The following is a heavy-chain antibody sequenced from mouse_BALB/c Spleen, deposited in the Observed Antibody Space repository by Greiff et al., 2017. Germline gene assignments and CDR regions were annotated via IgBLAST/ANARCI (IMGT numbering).Heavy chain of an antibody. CDR3: ARHRGDWDGYFDV. CDR2: ISSGGSYT. J-gene: IGHJ1*01. Sequence: EVMLVESGGDLVKPGGSLKLSCAASGFTFSSYGMSWVRQTPDKRLEWVATISSGGSYTYYPDSVKGRFTISRDNAKNTLYLQMSSLKSEDTAMYYCARHRGDWDGYFDVWGAGTTVTVSS. D-gene: IGHD4-1*01. CDR1: GFTFSSYG. V-gene: IGHV5-6*01.